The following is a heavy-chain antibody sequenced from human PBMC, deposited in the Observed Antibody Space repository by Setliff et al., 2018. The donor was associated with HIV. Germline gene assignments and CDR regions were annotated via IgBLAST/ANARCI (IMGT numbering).Heavy chain of an antibody. CDR3: ARRETGVLYFGTFYYNGMDV. D-gene: IGHD2-8*01. Sequence: GGSLRLSCAASGFTFSTYSMNWVRQAPGKGLEWVSYISSSGSTIYYADSVKGRFTISRDNAKNSLYLQMNSLRAEDTAVYYCARRETGVLYFGTFYYNGMDVWGQGTTVTVSS. V-gene: IGHV3-48*04. J-gene: IGHJ6*02. CDR2: ISSSGSTI. CDR1: GFTFSTYS.